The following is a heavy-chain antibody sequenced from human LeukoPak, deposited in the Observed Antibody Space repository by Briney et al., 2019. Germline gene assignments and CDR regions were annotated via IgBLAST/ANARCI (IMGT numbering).Heavy chain of an antibody. CDR3: ARDPRVGYCSSSSCQGGYNYFDP. Sequence: PGGSLRLSCAASGFTFSTYWMNWVRQAPGKGLEWVANIKQDGSEKSYVDSVKGRFTIPRDNAKNSLYLQLTSLRAEDTAIYYCARDPRVGYCSSSSCQGGYNYFDPWGQGTLVTVSS. J-gene: IGHJ5*02. CDR2: IKQDGSEK. D-gene: IGHD2-2*01. V-gene: IGHV3-7*01. CDR1: GFTFSTYW.